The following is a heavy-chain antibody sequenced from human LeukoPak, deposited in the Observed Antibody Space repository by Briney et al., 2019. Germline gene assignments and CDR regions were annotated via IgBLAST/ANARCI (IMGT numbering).Heavy chain of an antibody. CDR1: GYTFTGYY. J-gene: IGHJ4*02. D-gene: IGHD5-18*01. V-gene: IGHV1-2*02. CDR2: INPNRGGT. Sequence: GASVKVSCKASGYTFTGYYIHWVRQAPGQGLEWMGWINPNRGGTKYAQKFQGRVTMTRDTSISTAYMELSRLRSDDTAVYYCARSSKTWIQLWPGDYWGQGTLVTVSS. CDR3: ARSSKTWIQLWPGDY.